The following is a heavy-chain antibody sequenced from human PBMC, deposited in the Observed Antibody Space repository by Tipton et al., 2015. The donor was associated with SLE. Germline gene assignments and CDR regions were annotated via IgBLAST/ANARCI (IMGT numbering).Heavy chain of an antibody. Sequence: TLSLTCAVYGGSFSGYYWGWIRQPPGKGLEWIGSIYYSGSTYYNPSLKSRITISVDTSKNQFSLKLSSVTAADTAVYYCARGGYGGSGYGDWGQGTLVTVSS. J-gene: IGHJ4*02. V-gene: IGHV4-34*09. CDR1: GGSFSGYY. CDR2: IYYSGST. CDR3: ARGGYGGSGYGD. D-gene: IGHD5-18*01.